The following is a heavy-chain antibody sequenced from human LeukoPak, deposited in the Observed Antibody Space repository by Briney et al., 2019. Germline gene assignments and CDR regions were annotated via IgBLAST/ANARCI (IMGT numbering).Heavy chain of an antibody. J-gene: IGHJ4*02. CDR3: ARGIVVVPAEPGDYFDY. V-gene: IGHV1-18*04. Sequence: ASVKVSCKASGYTFTGYGISWVRQAPGQGLEWMGWISAYNGNTNYAQKLQGRVTMTTDTSTSTAYMELRSLRSDDTAVYYCARGIVVVPAEPGDYFDYWGQGTLVAVSS. CDR1: GYTFTGYG. CDR2: ISAYNGNT. D-gene: IGHD2-2*01.